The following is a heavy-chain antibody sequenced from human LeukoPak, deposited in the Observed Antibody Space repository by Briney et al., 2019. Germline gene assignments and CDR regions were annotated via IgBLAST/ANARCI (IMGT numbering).Heavy chain of an antibody. D-gene: IGHD3-10*01. V-gene: IGHV3-9*01. Sequence: GGSLRLSCAASGFTFDDYAMHWVRQAPGKGLEWVSGLSWNSDAIGYADSVKGRFTISRDNVKNSLYLQMNSLRAEDTALYYCAKTRGPYYYVSGPYFWGQGTLVTVSS. J-gene: IGHJ4*02. CDR2: LSWNSDAI. CDR1: GFTFDDYA. CDR3: AKTRGPYYYVSGPYF.